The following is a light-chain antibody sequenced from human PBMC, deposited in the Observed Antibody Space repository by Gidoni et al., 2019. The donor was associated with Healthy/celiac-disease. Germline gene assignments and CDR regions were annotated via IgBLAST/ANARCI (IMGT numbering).Light chain of an antibody. CDR3: MQALQSPFT. CDR1: QSLLHSNGYNY. CDR2: LGS. J-gene: IGKJ3*01. Sequence: DIVMTQSPLSLPVTPGEPASISCRSSQSLLHSNGYNYLDWYLPTPGQSPQLLIYLGSNRASGVPDRFSGSGSGTDCTLKISRVEAEDVGVYYCMQALQSPFTFXPXTKVDIK. V-gene: IGKV2-28*01.